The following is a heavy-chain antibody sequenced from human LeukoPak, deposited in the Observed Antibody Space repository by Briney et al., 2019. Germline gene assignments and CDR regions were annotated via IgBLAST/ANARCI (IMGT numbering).Heavy chain of an antibody. J-gene: IGHJ4*02. CDR2: IYSGGST. D-gene: IGHD2-2*01. CDR1: GFTVSSNY. CDR3: ARPLVVVPAAAYYFDY. Sequence: GGSLRLSCAAPGFTVSSNYMSWVRQAPGKGLEWVSVIYSGGSTYYADSVKGRFTISRDNSKNTLYLQMNSLRAEDTAVYYCARPLVVVPAAAYYFDYWGQGTLVTVSS. V-gene: IGHV3-66*04.